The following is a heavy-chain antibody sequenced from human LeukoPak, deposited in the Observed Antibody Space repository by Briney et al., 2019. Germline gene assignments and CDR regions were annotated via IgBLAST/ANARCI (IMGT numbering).Heavy chain of an antibody. CDR1: GFTFSSYS. CDR3: AKDSSSSWYVGWFDP. D-gene: IGHD6-13*01. CDR2: ISSSSGTI. V-gene: IGHV3-48*04. Sequence: PGGSLRLSCAASGFTFSSYSMNWVRQAPGKGLEWVSYISSSSGTIYYADSVKGRFTISRDNAKNSLYLQMNSLRAEDTALYYCAKDSSSSWYVGWFDPWGQGTLVTVSS. J-gene: IGHJ5*02.